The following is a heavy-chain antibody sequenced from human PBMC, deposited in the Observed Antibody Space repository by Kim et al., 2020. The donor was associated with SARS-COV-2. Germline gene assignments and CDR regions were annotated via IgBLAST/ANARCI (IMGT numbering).Heavy chain of an antibody. V-gene: IGHV1-8*01. J-gene: IGHJ3*02. CDR1: GYTFTSYD. D-gene: IGHD3-10*01. CDR3: ARESPMVRGVIRDAFDI. Sequence: ASVKVSCKASGYTFTSYDINWVRQATGQGLEWMGWMNPNSGNTGYAQKFQGRVTMTRNTSISTAYMELSSLRSEDTAVYYCARESPMVRGVIRDAFDIWGQGTMVTVSS. CDR2: MNPNSGNT.